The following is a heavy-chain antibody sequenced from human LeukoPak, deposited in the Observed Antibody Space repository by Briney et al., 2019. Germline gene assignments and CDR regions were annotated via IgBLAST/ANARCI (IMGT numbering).Heavy chain of an antibody. CDR1: GFTFDDYA. CDR3: AEDMSPSSGSYYDSAFDI. V-gene: IGHV3-9*01. D-gene: IGHD1-26*01. CDR2: ISWNSGSI. Sequence: GGSLRLSCAASGFTFDDYAMHWVRQAPGKGLEWVSGISWNSGSIGYADSVKGRFTISRDNAKNSLYLQMNSLRAEDTAFYYCAEDMSPSSGSYYDSAFDIWGQGTMVTVSS. J-gene: IGHJ3*02.